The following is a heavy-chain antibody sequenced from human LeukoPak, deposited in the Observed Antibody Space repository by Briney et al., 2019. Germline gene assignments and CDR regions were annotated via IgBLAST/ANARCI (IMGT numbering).Heavy chain of an antibody. V-gene: IGHV4-39*07. J-gene: IGHJ5*02. CDR3: ARDRRSSWERAVLGWFDP. CDR2: IYSTGNT. Sequence: SETLSLTCTVSGGSISTSTNYWGWIRQPPGKVLEWIGSIYSTGNTKSNPSLKSRVTISVDTSKNSFSLKLRSVTAADTAVYYCARDRRSSWERAVLGWFDPWGQGTLVTVSS. CDR1: GGSISTSTNY. D-gene: IGHD6-13*01.